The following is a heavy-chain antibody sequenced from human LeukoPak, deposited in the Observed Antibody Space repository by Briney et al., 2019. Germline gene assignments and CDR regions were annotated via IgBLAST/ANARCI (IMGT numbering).Heavy chain of an antibody. Sequence: PGGSLRLSCAASGFTSSNYNMNWVRQAPGKGLEWVSSISSSSSYIYYADSVKGRFTISRDNAKNSLYLQMNSLRAEDTAVYYCARDRRLLWFGELLPGWFDPWGQGTLVTVSS. J-gene: IGHJ5*02. CDR2: ISSSSSYI. CDR1: GFTSSNYN. V-gene: IGHV3-21*01. D-gene: IGHD3-10*01. CDR3: ARDRRLLWFGELLPGWFDP.